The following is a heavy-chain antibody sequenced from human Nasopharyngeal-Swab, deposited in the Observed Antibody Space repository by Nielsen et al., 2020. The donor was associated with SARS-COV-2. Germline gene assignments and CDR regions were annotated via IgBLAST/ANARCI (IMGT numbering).Heavy chain of an antibody. CDR2: IGGSGSTI. CDR3: ARGDDSSGFSITLDY. Sequence: GESLKISCAASGFTFSSYEMNWVRQAPGKGLEWVSYIGGSGSTIYYADSVKGRFTISRDNAKNSLYLQMNSLRAEDTAIYYCARGDDSSGFSITLDYWGQGTLVTVSS. CDR1: GFTFSSYE. J-gene: IGHJ4*02. V-gene: IGHV3-48*03. D-gene: IGHD3-22*01.